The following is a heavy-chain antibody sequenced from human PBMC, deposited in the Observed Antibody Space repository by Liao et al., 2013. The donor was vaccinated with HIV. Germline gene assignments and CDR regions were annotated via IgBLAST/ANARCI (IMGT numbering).Heavy chain of an antibody. Sequence: QVQLQQWGAGLLKPSETLSLSCAVYGGSFSGYFWSWIRQPPGKGLEWIGEIKHSGSTNYNPSLKSRVTISVDSSKNQFSLKLSSVTAADTAMYYCASLGFFASSGFFDYWGQGTLVPVSS. CDR3: ASLGFFASSGFFDY. CDR1: GGSFSGYF. V-gene: IGHV4-34*01. J-gene: IGHJ4*02. D-gene: IGHD3-22*01. CDR2: IKHSGST.